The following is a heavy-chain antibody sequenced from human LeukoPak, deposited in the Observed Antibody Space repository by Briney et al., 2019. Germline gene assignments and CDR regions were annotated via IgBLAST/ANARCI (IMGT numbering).Heavy chain of an antibody. CDR2: INHSGST. J-gene: IGHJ3*01. Sequence: PSETLSLTCAVYGGSFSGYYWSWIRQPPGKGLEWIGEINHSGSTNYNPSLKSRVTISVDTSKNQFSLKLSSVTAADTAVYYCARRSNKYYYARPGNFVFNLGGKGKMVTVSS. CDR1: GGSFSGYY. D-gene: IGHD3-10*01. CDR3: ARRSNKYYYARPGNFVFNL. V-gene: IGHV4-34*01.